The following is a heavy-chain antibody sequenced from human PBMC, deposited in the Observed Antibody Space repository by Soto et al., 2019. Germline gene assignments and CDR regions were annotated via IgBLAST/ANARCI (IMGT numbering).Heavy chain of an antibody. Sequence: GGSLRLSCAASGFTFSDYFMSWIRQAPGKGLEWVSYISSRGSYTNYAGSVKGRFTVSRDNTENSLYLQMNSLRAEDTAVYYCARGYEREDDAFDIWGQGTVVTVSS. D-gene: IGHD2-2*01. CDR3: ARGYEREDDAFDI. CDR1: GFTFSDYF. V-gene: IGHV3-11*06. CDR2: ISSRGSYT. J-gene: IGHJ3*02.